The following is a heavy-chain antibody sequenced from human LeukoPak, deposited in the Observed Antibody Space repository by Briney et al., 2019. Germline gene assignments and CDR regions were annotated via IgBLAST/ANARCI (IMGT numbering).Heavy chain of an antibody. CDR1: GFTFSSYG. V-gene: IGHV3-30*03. CDR2: ISYDGSNK. CDR3: ARDRGSGSYYS. Sequence: GGSLRLSCAASGFTFSSYGMHWVRQAPGKGLEWVAVISYDGSNKYYADSVKGRFTISRDNSKNTLYLQMNSLRAEDTAVYYCARDRGSGSYYSWGQGTLVTVSS. D-gene: IGHD1-26*01. J-gene: IGHJ4*02.